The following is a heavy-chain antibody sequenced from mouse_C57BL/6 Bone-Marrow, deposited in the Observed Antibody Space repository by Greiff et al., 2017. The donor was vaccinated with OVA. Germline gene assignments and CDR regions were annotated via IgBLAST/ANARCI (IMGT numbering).Heavy chain of an antibody. V-gene: IGHV1-26*01. CDR2: INPNNGGT. CDR1: GYTFTDYY. D-gene: IGHD1-1*01. Sequence: VQLQQSGPELVKPGASVKISCKASGYTFTDYYMNWVKQSHGKSLEWIGDINPNNGGTSYNQKFKGKATLTVDKSSSTAYMELRSLTSEDSAVYYCARPGSSYGWYFDVWGTGTTVTVSS. CDR3: ARPGSSYGWYFDV. J-gene: IGHJ1*03.